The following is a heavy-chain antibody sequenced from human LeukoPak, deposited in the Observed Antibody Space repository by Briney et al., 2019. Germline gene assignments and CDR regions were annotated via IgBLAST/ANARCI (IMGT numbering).Heavy chain of an antibody. J-gene: IGHJ4*02. CDR2: INPNSGGT. CDR1: GYTFTGYY. CDR3: ARDFCSRNQWSVFDY. V-gene: IGHV1-2*06. D-gene: IGHD2-15*01. Sequence: ASVKVSCKASGYTFTGYYMHWVRQAPGQGLEWMGRINPNSGGTNYAQKFQGRVTMTRDTSISTAYMELSRLRSDDTAVYYCARDFCSRNQWSVFDYWGQGTLVTVSS.